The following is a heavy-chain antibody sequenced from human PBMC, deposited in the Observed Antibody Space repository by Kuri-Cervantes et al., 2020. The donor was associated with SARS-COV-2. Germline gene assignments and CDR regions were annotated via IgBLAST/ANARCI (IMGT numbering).Heavy chain of an antibody. CDR3: ARLDYLD. Sequence: GSLRLSCAVYGGSFSGYYWSWIRQPPGKGLEWIGEINHSGSTNYNPSLKSRVTISVDTSKNQFSLKLSSVTAADTAVYYCARLDYLDWGQGTLVTVSS. V-gene: IGHV4-34*01. CDR2: INHSGST. D-gene: IGHD3-16*01. J-gene: IGHJ4*02. CDR1: GGSFSGYY.